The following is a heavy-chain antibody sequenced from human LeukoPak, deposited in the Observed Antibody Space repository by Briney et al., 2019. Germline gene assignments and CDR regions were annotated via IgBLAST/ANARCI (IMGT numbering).Heavy chain of an antibody. CDR3: ARGRYSGYERPVWYFDL. J-gene: IGHJ2*01. Sequence: GASVKVSCKASGYTFTGYYMHWVRQAPGQGLEWMGWINPNSGGTNYAQKFQGRVTMTRDTSISTAYMKLSRLRSDDTAVYYCARGRYSGYERPVWYFDLWGRGTLVTVSS. CDR1: GYTFTGYY. D-gene: IGHD5-12*01. CDR2: INPNSGGT. V-gene: IGHV1-2*02.